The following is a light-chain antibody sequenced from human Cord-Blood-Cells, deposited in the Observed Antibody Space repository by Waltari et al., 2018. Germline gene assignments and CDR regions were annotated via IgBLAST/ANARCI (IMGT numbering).Light chain of an antibody. J-gene: IGLJ2*01. Sequence: QSALTQPASVSGSPGQSITISCTGTSSDVGGYNYVSWYQQYPGNAPKLMIYDVSKRPSGVSSRLSGSKSGDTASRTISGLQAEDEADYYCSSYTSSSTFVVGGGTKLPVL. CDR1: SSDVGGYNY. CDR2: DVS. V-gene: IGLV2-14*01. CDR3: SSYTSSSTFV.